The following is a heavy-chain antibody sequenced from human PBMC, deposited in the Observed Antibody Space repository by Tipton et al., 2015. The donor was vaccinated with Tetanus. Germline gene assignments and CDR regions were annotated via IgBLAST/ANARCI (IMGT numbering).Heavy chain of an antibody. CDR3: ARDRGDYIYYGMDV. V-gene: IGHV1-2*02. CDR1: GYTFTGYY. Sequence: QVQLVQSGAEVKKPGASVKVSCKASGYTFTGYYMYWVRQAPGQGLEWMGWIDPNSGGTVYAQKFQGRVTMTRDTSISTAYVELRSLRSDDTAVYYCARDRGDYIYYGMDVWGPGTTVTVS. D-gene: IGHD3-22*01. J-gene: IGHJ6*02. CDR2: IDPNSGGT.